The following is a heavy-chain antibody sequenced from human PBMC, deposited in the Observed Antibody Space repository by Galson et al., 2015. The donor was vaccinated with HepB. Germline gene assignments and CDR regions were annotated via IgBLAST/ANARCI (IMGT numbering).Heavy chain of an antibody. CDR1: GFTFSSYA. V-gene: IGHV3-23*01. Sequence: SLRLSCAASGFTFSSYAMSWVRQAPGKGLEWVSAISGSGGSTYYADSVKGRFTISRDNSKNTLYLQMNSLRAEDTAVYYCAKRGDFSSWYPHYYYGMDVWGQGTTVTVSS. CDR3: AKRGDFSSWYPHYYYGMDV. CDR2: ISGSGGST. D-gene: IGHD6-13*01. J-gene: IGHJ6*02.